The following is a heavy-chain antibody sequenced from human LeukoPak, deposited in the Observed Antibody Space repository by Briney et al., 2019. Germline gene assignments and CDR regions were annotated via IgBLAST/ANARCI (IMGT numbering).Heavy chain of an antibody. CDR2: ISWNSGSI. Sequence: GRSLRLSCAASGFTFDDYAMHWVRQAPGKGLEWVSGISWNSGSIGYADSVKGRFTISRDNAKNSLYLQMNSLRAEDTALYYCAKGAIPDYYYYGMDVWGQGTTVTVSS. CDR1: GFTFDDYA. V-gene: IGHV3-9*01. CDR3: AKGAIPDYYYYGMDV. J-gene: IGHJ6*02.